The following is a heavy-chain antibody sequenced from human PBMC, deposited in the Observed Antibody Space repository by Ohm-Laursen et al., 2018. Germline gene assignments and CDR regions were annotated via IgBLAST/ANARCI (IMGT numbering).Heavy chain of an antibody. V-gene: IGHV4-34*01. J-gene: IGHJ4*02. CDR3: ASLKLGKLDY. CDR2: INHSGTT. CDR1: GGSFSDYN. D-gene: IGHD7-27*01. Sequence: SDTLSLTCAVYGGSFSDYNWSWIRRTPGKGLEWIGEINHSGTTDYNPSLKSRVTISVDTSKNQFSLKLSSVTAADTAVYYCASLKLGKLDYWGQGTLVTVSS.